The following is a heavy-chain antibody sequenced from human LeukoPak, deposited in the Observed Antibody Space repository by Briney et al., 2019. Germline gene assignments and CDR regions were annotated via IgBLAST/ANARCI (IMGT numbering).Heavy chain of an antibody. CDR2: ISGSGGST. CDR1: GFTFSSSA. D-gene: IGHD2-2*01. V-gene: IGHV3-23*01. J-gene: IGHJ4*02. CDR3: AKNPTHAARVFDY. Sequence: GGSLRLSCAASGFTFSSSAMSWVRQVPGKGLEWVSAISGSGGSTYYADSVKGRFTISRDNSKNTLYLQMNSLRAEDTAVYYCAKNPTHAARVFDYWGQGTLVTVSS.